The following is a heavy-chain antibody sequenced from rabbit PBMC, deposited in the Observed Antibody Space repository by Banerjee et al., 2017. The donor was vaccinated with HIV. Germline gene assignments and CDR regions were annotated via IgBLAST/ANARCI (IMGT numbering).Heavy chain of an antibody. Sequence: QSLEESGGDLVKPGASLTLTCTASGFSFSSSDYICWVRQAPGKGLEWISCIAGSSSGFTYSATWAKGRFIISKTSSTTVTLQMTSLTAADTATYFCATTDSRYWYAFKLWGPGTLVTVS. CDR1: GFSFSSSDY. V-gene: IGHV1S40*01. CDR2: IAGSSSGFT. CDR3: ATTDSRYWYAFKL. D-gene: IGHD8-1*01. J-gene: IGHJ4*01.